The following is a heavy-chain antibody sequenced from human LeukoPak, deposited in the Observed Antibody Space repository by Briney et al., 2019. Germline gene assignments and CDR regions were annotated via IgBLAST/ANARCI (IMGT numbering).Heavy chain of an antibody. V-gene: IGHV4-39*01. D-gene: IGHD4-17*01. J-gene: IGHJ4*02. CDR1: GGSISSSSYY. CDR2: IYYSGST. Sequence: SETLSLTCTVSGGSISSSSYYWGWIRQPPGKGLEWIGSIYYSGSTYYNPSLKGRVTISVDTSKNQFSLKLSSVTAADTAVYYCARHHPATVTQLFGYWGQGTLVTVSS. CDR3: ARHHPATVTQLFGY.